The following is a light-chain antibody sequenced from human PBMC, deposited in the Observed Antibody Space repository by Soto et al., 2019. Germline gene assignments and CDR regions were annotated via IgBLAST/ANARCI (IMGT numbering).Light chain of an antibody. V-gene: IGKV3-20*01. CDR3: QQYGSSSWT. CDR1: QSVTTSY. Sequence: EVVLTQSPGTLSLSPGERATLSCRASQSVTTSYLAWYQQKPGQAPRLLIYGSSSRATGIPDRFSGSGSGTDFTLTISRLEPEDFAVYYCQQYGSSSWTFGRGTNVEIK. J-gene: IGKJ1*01. CDR2: GSS.